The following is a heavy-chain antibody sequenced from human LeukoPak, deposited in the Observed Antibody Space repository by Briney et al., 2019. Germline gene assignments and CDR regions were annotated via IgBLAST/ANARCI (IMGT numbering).Heavy chain of an antibody. CDR2: MNPNSGNT. J-gene: IGHJ4*02. Sequence: GASVEVSCKASGYTFTSYDINWVRQAAGQGLEWMGWMNPNSGNTGYAQKFQGRVTMTRNTSISTAYMELSSLRSEDTAVYYCARYCSGGSCDSDYFDYWGQGTLVTVSS. V-gene: IGHV1-8*01. CDR3: ARYCSGGSCDSDYFDY. CDR1: GYTFTSYD. D-gene: IGHD2-15*01.